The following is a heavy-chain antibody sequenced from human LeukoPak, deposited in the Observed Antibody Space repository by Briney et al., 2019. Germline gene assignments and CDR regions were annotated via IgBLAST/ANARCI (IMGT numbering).Heavy chain of an antibody. V-gene: IGHV1-69*05. CDR3: ARGLRYFDWLNWFDP. CDR2: IIPIFGTA. D-gene: IGHD3-9*01. Sequence: ASVKVSCKASGGTFSSYAITWVRQAPGQGLEWMGGIIPIFGTANYAQKFQGRVTMTRNTSISTAYMELSSLRSEDTAVYYCARGLRYFDWLNWFDPWGQGTLVTVSS. CDR1: GGTFSSYA. J-gene: IGHJ5*02.